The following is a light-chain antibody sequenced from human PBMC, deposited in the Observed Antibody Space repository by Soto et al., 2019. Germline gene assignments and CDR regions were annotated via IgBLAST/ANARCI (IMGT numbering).Light chain of an antibody. CDR1: SNDVGGYNY. V-gene: IGLV2-14*01. Sequence: QSVLTQPASVSGSPGQSITISCTGTSNDVGGYNYVSWYQQHPGKVPKLMIYDVSNRPSGVSNRFSGSKSGNTASLTISGLQAEDEADYYCSSYTSSSTPVVFGGGTKVTVL. J-gene: IGLJ2*01. CDR2: DVS. CDR3: SSYTSSSTPVV.